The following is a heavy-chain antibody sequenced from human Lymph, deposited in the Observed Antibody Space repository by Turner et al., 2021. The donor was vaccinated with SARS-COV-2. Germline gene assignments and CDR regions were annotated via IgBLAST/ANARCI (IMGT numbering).Heavy chain of an antibody. CDR3: AKQGGGRYCSGGSCYRGYFDY. CDR1: GFTFSGYG. D-gene: IGHD2-15*01. CDR2: ISYDGSNK. Sequence: QVQLVESGGGLVQPGRSLRLSCAASGFTFSGYGMYWVCQAPGKGLEWVAVISYDGSNKYYADSVKGRFTISRDNSKNTLYMQMNSLRAEDTAVYYCAKQGGGRYCSGGSCYRGYFDYWGQGTLVTVSS. V-gene: IGHV3-30*18. J-gene: IGHJ4*02.